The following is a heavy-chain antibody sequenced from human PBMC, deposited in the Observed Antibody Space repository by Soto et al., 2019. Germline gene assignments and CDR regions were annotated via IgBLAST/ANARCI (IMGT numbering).Heavy chain of an antibody. J-gene: IGHJ6*02. CDR3: ARDSSSSCYYYGMDV. D-gene: IGHD6-6*01. Sequence: ASVKVSCKASGYTFTRYYMHWVRQAAGQGLEWMGIINTSGGSTSYAQKFQGRVTMTRDTNTNTVYMELSSLRSEDTAVYYCARDSSSSCYYYGMDVWGQGTTVTVSS. CDR2: INTSGGST. V-gene: IGHV1-46*01. CDR1: GYTFTRYY.